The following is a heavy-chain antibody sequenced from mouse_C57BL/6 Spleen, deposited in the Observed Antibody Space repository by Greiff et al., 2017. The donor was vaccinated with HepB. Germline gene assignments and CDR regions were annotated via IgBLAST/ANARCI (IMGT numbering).Heavy chain of an antibody. D-gene: IGHD1-1*01. V-gene: IGHV1-82*01. CDR2: IYPGDGDT. J-gene: IGHJ2*01. CDR3: ARVYYGSTYFDY. Sequence: QVQLQQSGPELVKPGASVKISCKASGYAFSSSWMNWVKQRPGKGLEWIGRIYPGDGDTNYNGKFKGKATLTADKSSGTAYMQLSSLTSEDSAVYFCARVYYGSTYFDYWGQGTTLTVSS. CDR1: GYAFSSSW.